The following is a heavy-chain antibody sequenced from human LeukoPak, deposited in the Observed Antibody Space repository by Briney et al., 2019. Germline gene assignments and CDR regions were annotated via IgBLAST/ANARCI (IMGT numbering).Heavy chain of an antibody. V-gene: IGHV4-38-2*02. CDR2: IYHSGST. J-gene: IGHJ6*03. D-gene: IGHD3-3*01. CDR3: ARVRVLRFLEWLNYYYYMDV. Sequence: PSETLSLTCSVSGYSISSGHYWGWIRQPPGKGLEWIGSIYHSGSTYYNPSLKSRVTISVDTSKNQFSLKLSSVTAADTAVYYCARVRVLRFLEWLNYYYYMDVWGKGTTVTVSS. CDR1: GYSISSGHY.